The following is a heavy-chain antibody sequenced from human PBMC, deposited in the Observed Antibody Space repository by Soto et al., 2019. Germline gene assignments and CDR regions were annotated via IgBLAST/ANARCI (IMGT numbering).Heavy chain of an antibody. CDR2: ISYDGSNK. J-gene: IGHJ4*02. Sequence: GGSLRLSCAASGFTFSSYGMHWVRQAPGKGLEWVAVISYDGSNKYYADSVKGRFTISRDNSKNTLYLQMNSLRAEDTAVYYCAKDGGGSSRRGTYFDYWGQGTLVTVSS. V-gene: IGHV3-30*18. D-gene: IGHD2-15*01. CDR3: AKDGGGSSRRGTYFDY. CDR1: GFTFSSYG.